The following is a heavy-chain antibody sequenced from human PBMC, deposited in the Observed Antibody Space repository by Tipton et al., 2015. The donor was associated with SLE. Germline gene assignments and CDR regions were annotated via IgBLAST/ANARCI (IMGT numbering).Heavy chain of an antibody. CDR1: GYSISSGYY. V-gene: IGHV4-38-2*01. Sequence: TLSLTCAVSGYSISSGYYWGWIRQPPGKGLEWIGNIYHSGSTYYNPSLKSRVTISVDTSKNQFSLKLSSVTAADTAVYYCARLDGDFDYWGQGTLVTVSS. CDR3: ARLDGDFDY. J-gene: IGHJ4*02. D-gene: IGHD4-17*01. CDR2: IYHSGST.